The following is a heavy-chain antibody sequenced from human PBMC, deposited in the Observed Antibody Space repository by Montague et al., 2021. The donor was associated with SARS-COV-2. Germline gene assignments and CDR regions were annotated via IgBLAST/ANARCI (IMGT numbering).Heavy chain of an antibody. V-gene: IGHV3-30*09. J-gene: IGHJ4*02. CDR2: ISYDGSNK. CDR1: GFTFSDYA. CDR3: ARDRLKWGMITFGGNDY. Sequence: SLRLSCAASGFTFSDYAIYWVRQAPGKGLEWVALISYDGSNKYYADSVXGRFAISRDNSKNTLYLQMNSLRAEDTAVYFCARDRLKWGMITFGGNDYWGQGTLVTVSS. D-gene: IGHD3-16*01.